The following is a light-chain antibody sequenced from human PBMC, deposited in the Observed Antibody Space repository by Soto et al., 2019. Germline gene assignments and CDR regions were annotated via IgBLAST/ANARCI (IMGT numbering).Light chain of an antibody. CDR2: WAS. J-gene: IGKJ2*01. V-gene: IGKV4-1*01. CDR3: QQYYSTPYT. CDR1: QSVLYSSNNKHC. Sequence: DIVMTQSPDSLAVSLGERASINCKSSQSVLYSSNNKHCLAWYQQKPGKPPQLLIYWASTRESGVPDRVSGRGSGTDLTLTISSLQAEDGAVYFCQQYYSTPYTFGQGTKREIK.